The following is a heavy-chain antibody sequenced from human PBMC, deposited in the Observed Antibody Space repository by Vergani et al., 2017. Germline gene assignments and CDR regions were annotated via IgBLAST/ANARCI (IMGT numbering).Heavy chain of an antibody. V-gene: IGHV4-61*02. D-gene: IGHD7-27*01. Sequence: QVQLQESGPGLVKPSQSLSLTCTVSGGSISGVSYYLSWVRQPAGKGLEWIGRLCPSGSTNYKPSLKSRVTMSIDTSKNQFSLKLTSVTAADTAVYYCATGAGPFDIWGQGTLVTVSS. CDR1: GGSISGVSYY. J-gene: IGHJ4*02. CDR2: LCPSGST. CDR3: ATGAGPFDI.